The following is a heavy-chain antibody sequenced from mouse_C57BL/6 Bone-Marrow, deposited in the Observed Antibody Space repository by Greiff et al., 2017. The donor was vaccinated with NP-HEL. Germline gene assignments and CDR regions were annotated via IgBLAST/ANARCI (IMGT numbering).Heavy chain of an antibody. CDR1: GFTFSDYG. D-gene: IGHD2-1*01. Sequence: DVKLVESGGGLVQPGGSLKLSCAASGFTFSDYGMAWVRQAPRKGPEWVAFISNLAYSIYYADTVTGRFPIARENANNTLYLEMSSLRSEDTAMYDCARSAYGNYLGDFDYWGKGTTLTVSS. CDR2: ISNLAYSI. V-gene: IGHV5-15*01. J-gene: IGHJ2*01. CDR3: ARSAYGNYLGDFDY.